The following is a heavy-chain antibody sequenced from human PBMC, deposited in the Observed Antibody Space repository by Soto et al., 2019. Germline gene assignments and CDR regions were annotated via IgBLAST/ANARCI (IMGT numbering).Heavy chain of an antibody. CDR1: GYTFTGYY. CDR2: INPNSGGT. J-gene: IGHJ5*02. V-gene: IGHV1-2*04. Sequence: QVQLVQSGAEVKKPGASVKVSCKASGYTFTGYYMHWVRQAPGQGLEWMGWINPNSGGTNYAQKFQGWVTMTRDTSNSXXCXEXXRLRSDDTAVYYCARDPMLGYCSGGSCYQSGWFDPWGQGTLVTVSS. D-gene: IGHD2-15*01. CDR3: ARDPMLGYCSGGSCYQSGWFDP.